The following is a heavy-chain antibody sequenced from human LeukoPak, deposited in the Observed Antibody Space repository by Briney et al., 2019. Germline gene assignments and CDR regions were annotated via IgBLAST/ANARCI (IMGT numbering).Heavy chain of an antibody. CDR3: ARTPVTIFGVVGWFDP. J-gene: IGHJ5*02. D-gene: IGHD3-3*01. Sequence: PSETLSLTCTISGGSISSYYWSWIRQPAGKGLEWIGRIYTSGSTNYNPSLKSRVTMSVDTSKNQFSLKLSSVTAADTAVYYCARTPVTIFGVVGWFDPWGQGTLVTVSS. CDR1: GGSISSYY. CDR2: IYTSGST. V-gene: IGHV4-4*07.